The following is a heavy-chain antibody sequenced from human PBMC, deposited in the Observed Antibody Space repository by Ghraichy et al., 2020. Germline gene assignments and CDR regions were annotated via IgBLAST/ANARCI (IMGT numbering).Heavy chain of an antibody. D-gene: IGHD6-6*01. CDR1: GFTLRNNA. CDR3: ARPYSSTSWFFDL. Sequence: GGSLRLSCVASGFTLRNNAMHWVRQAPGKGLEWVAAMWYDGTKQYYADSVQGRLTISRDTSENTLYLQMNSLRAEDTAVYYCARPYSSTSWFFDLWGRGTLVTVSS. V-gene: IGHV3-33*01. J-gene: IGHJ2*01. CDR2: MWYDGTKQ.